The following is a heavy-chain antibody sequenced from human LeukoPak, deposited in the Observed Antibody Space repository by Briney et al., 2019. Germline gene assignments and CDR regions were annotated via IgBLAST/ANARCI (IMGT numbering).Heavy chain of an antibody. CDR2: ISSSGSTI. CDR1: GFTFSSYE. Sequence: GGSLTLSCAASGFTFSSYEMNWVRQPPGKGLEWVSYISSSGSTIYYADSVNGRFTISRDNAKNSLYLQMNSLRAEDTAVYYCAREFIYGGRLDYWGQGTLVTVSS. J-gene: IGHJ4*02. D-gene: IGHD4-23*01. V-gene: IGHV3-48*03. CDR3: AREFIYGGRLDY.